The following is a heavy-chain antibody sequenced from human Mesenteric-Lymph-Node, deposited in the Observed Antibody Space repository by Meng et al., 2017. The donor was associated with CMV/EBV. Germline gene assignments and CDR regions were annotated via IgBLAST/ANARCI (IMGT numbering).Heavy chain of an antibody. J-gene: IGHJ4*02. D-gene: IGHD3-22*01. CDR2: ISSNGDIT. Sequence: GGSLRLSCAASGFTFSSYAIHGVRQAPGKGLEYVSAISSNGDITHYADSVKGRFTISRDNSKNTLYLQMGSLRVEDMAVYYCARDEDDTSGYRYWGQGTLVTVSS. CDR3: ARDEDDTSGYRY. V-gene: IGHV3-64*02. CDR1: GFTFSSYA.